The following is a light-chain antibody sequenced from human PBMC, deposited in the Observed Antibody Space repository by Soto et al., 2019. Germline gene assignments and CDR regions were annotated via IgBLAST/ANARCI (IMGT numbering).Light chain of an antibody. V-gene: IGLV1-51*01. Sequence: QSVLTQPPSVSAAPGQKVTISCSGSSSNIGSNPVSWYQQLPETAPKLLIYDDNKRPSGIPDRFSGSKSGTSATLGITGFQTGDEADYYCGSWDSSMSAYVFGTGTKVTVL. J-gene: IGLJ1*01. CDR2: DDN. CDR1: SSNIGSNP. CDR3: GSWDSSMSAYV.